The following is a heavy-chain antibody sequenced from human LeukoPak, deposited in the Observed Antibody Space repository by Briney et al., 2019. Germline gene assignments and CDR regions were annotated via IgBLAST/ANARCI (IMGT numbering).Heavy chain of an antibody. CDR1: GFTVSSNY. CDR3: AREGQAYYDILTGAFDY. Sequence: GGSLRLSCAASGFTVSSNYMSWVRQAPGKGLEWVSVIYSGGSTYYADSVKARFTISRDNSKNTMYLQMNSLRGEDTAVYYCAREGQAYYDILTGAFDYWGQGTLVTVSS. V-gene: IGHV3-53*01. J-gene: IGHJ4*02. CDR2: IYSGGST. D-gene: IGHD3-9*01.